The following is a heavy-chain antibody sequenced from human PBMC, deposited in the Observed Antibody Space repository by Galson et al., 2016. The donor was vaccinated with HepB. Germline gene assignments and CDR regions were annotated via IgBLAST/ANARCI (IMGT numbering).Heavy chain of an antibody. CDR1: GFIFSGFG. J-gene: IGHJ3*01. D-gene: IGHD4-11*01. V-gene: IGHV3-30*03. Sequence: SLRLSCAASGFIFSGFGLVWVRQAPGKGLEWVAVMSSDENNKHYGDSVKGRFTISRDKSRSTLYLQMNSLRAEDTAIYYCAYSRKGRADAFDLWGRGTLVTVSS. CDR3: AYSRKGRADAFDL. CDR2: MSSDENNK.